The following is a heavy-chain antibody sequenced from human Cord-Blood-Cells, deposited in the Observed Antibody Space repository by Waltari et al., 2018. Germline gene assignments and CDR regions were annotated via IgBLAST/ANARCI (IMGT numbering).Heavy chain of an antibody. CDR1: DFTVRRNY. CDR3: ATSDAFDI. Sequence: EVQPVEAGGGLVQPGGSLRSSWADSDFTVRRNYMSWVRQVQGKGLEWVSVIYSGGSTYYADSVKGRFTISRDNSKNTLYLQMNSLRAEDTAVYYCATSDAFDIWGQGTMVTVSS. V-gene: IGHV3-66*01. J-gene: IGHJ3*02. CDR2: IYSGGST.